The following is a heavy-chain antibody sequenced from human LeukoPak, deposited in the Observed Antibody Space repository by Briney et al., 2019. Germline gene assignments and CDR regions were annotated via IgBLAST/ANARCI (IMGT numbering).Heavy chain of an antibody. V-gene: IGHV3-33*01. CDR2: IWYDGSNK. J-gene: IGHJ4*02. CDR1: GFTFSSYG. Sequence: GRSLRLSCAASGFTFSSYGMHWVRQAPGKGLEWVAVIWYDGSNKYYADSVKGRFTISRDNSKNTLYLQMNSLKTEDTAVYYCTTGGSCSGVNCYSLVYWGPGTLVTVSS. D-gene: IGHD2-15*01. CDR3: TTGGSCSGVNCYSLVY.